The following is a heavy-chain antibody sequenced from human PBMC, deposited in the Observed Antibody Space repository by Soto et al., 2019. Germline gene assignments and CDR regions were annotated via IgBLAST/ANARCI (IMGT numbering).Heavy chain of an antibody. Sequence: SETLSLTCTVSGDSSSSYYWNWIRQPPGKGLEWIGYVHYSGSTKYNPSLKSRLTISVDTSIDQFTLKLTSVTAADTAVYYCARGRSGRSFDHWGQGTLVTVSS. CDR3: ARGRSGRSFDH. V-gene: IGHV4-59*03. D-gene: IGHD6-19*01. CDR2: VHYSGST. J-gene: IGHJ4*02. CDR1: GDSSSSYY.